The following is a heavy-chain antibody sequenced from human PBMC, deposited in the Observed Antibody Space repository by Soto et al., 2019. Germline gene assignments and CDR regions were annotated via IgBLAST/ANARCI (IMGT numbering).Heavy chain of an antibody. CDR3: MSDWTDFSSGYQHYYYNGMDG. CDR1: GGTFSSYA. V-gene: IGHV1-69*13. J-gene: IGHJ6*04. Sequence: SVKVSCKASGGTFSSYAISWVRQAPGQGLEWMGGIIPIFGTANYAQKFQGRGTITADESTSTAYMELSSLRSEDTAVYCCMSDWTDFSSGYQHYYYNGMDGVGKGITVTVS. D-gene: IGHD3-3*01. CDR2: IIPIFGTA.